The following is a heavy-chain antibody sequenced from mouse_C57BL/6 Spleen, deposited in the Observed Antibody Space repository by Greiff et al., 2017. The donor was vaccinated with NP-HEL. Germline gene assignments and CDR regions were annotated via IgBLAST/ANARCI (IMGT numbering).Heavy chain of an antibody. CDR3: ARDGGDYYCSSPFYFDY. CDR1: GYSFTDYN. D-gene: IGHD1-1*01. J-gene: IGHJ2*01. CDR2: INPNYGTT. Sequence: LQESGPELVKPGASVKISCKATGYSFTDYNMNWVKQSNGKSLEWIGVINPNYGTTSYNQKFKGKATLTVDQSSSTAYMQPNSLTSEYSAVYYFARDGGDYYCSSPFYFDYWGQGTTLTVSS. V-gene: IGHV1-39*01.